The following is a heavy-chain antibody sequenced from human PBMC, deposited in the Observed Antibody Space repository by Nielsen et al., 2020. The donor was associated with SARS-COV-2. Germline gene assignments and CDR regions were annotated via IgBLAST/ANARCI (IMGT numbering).Heavy chain of an antibody. J-gene: IGHJ4*02. V-gene: IGHV3-20*04. CDR2: ITWNGDST. CDR1: GFTFDDYA. Sequence: GGSLRLSCAASGFTFDDYALSWVRQVPGKGLEWVSRITWNGDSTGYADSVKGRFTISRDNAKNSLFLQMNSLRAEDTAIYYCARDRDVDYFDSWGQGTLATVSS. CDR3: ARDRDVDYFDS.